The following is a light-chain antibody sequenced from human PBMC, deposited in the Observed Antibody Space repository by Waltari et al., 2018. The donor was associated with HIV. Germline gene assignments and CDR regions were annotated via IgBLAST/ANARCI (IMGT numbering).Light chain of an antibody. J-gene: IGLJ2*01. Sequence: SYVLPQSPSVSVAPGKTARITCGGHKIGSKSANWYQQQPGQAPVMVIYHDSDRPSGIPDRFSGSNSDDTATLTIRRVEAGDEADYYCQVWDTNTDQYVIFGGGTNLAV. CDR1: KIGSKS. CDR2: HDS. CDR3: QVWDTNTDQYVI. V-gene: IGLV3-21*01.